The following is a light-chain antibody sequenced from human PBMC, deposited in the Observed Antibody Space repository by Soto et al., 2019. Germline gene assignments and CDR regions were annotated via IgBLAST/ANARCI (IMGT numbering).Light chain of an antibody. V-gene: IGKV2-28*01. CDR2: LGS. J-gene: IGKJ5*01. Sequence: DIVMTQSPLSLPVTPGEPASMSCRSSQSLLHSNGYNYFDWYLQKPGQSPQLLIYLGSNRASGVPDRFSGSGSGTDFTLKISSVEAEDVGVYYCMQALQIPPTFGQGTRLEIK. CDR3: MQALQIPPT. CDR1: QSLLHSNGYNY.